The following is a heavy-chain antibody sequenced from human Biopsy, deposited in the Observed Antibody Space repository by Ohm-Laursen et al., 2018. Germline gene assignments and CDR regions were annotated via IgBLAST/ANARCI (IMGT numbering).Heavy chain of an antibody. Sequence: GTLSLTCGVSGGSIISYYWTWIRQPPGKGLEWIGHVYNGGITNYNPSLKSRVTISKDTSKNQFSLQVNSVTAADPAVYYCARTPRDSFWSGSYKRGLWFDPWGQGTLVIVSS. CDR3: ARTPRDSFWSGSYKRGLWFDP. J-gene: IGHJ5*02. V-gene: IGHV4-59*01. D-gene: IGHD3-3*01. CDR1: GGSIISYY. CDR2: VYNGGIT.